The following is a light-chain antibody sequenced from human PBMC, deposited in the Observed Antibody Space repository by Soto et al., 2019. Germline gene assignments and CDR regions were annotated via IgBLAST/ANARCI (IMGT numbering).Light chain of an antibody. V-gene: IGKV1-12*01. Sequence: DIQLTQSPSSVSASVGDSVTLTCRASQAISTWLAWYQQRPGKAPQLLIFGASSLQSGVPSRFSGRGSGTDFTLTISSLQPEDFATYYCQQTSSFPYTFDQGTKLDIK. CDR1: QAISTW. CDR2: GAS. J-gene: IGKJ2*01. CDR3: QQTSSFPYT.